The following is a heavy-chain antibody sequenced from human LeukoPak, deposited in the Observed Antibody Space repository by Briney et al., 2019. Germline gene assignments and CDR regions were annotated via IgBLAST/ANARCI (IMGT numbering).Heavy chain of an antibody. Sequence: GESLKISCKGSGYSFTSYWIGWVRQMPGKGLEWMGIIYPGDSDTGYSPSFQGQVTISADKSISTAYLQWSSLKASDTAMYYCARHLVEMATEIDYWGQGTLVTVSS. CDR1: GYSFTSYW. CDR3: ARHLVEMATEIDY. J-gene: IGHJ4*02. CDR2: IYPGDSDT. D-gene: IGHD5-24*01. V-gene: IGHV5-51*01.